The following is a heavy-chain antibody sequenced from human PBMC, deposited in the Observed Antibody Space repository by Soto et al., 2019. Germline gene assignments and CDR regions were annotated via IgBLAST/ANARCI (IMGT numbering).Heavy chain of an antibody. CDR3: ARNSHSRGYSSSWNYGMVV. CDR2: INPNSGGT. CDR1: GYTFTGYY. V-gene: IGHV1-2*04. J-gene: IGHJ6*02. Sequence: GASVKVSCKASGYTFTGYYMHWVRQAPGQGLEWMGWINPNSGGTNYAQKFQGWVTMTRDTSISTAYMELSRLRSDDTAVYYCARNSHSRGYSSSWNYGMVVWGQGTTVTVSS. D-gene: IGHD6-13*01.